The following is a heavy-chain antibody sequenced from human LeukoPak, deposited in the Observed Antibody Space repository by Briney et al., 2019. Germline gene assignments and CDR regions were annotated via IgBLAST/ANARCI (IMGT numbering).Heavy chain of an antibody. Sequence: GGSLRLSCAAAGFTFSSYAMSWVSQAPGKGLEWVSAISGSGGSTYYADSVKGRFTISRDNSKNTLYLQMNSLRAEDTAVYYCAKGAAIIAVASLDYWGQGTLVTVSS. V-gene: IGHV3-23*01. J-gene: IGHJ4*02. D-gene: IGHD6-19*01. CDR1: GFTFSSYA. CDR3: AKGAAIIAVASLDY. CDR2: ISGSGGST.